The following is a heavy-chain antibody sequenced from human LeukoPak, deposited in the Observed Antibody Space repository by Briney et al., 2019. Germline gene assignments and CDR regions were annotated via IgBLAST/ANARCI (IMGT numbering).Heavy chain of an antibody. CDR1: GFTVSSNY. V-gene: IGHV3-53*01. CDR2: IYSGGST. D-gene: IGHD3-10*01. Sequence: GGSLRLSCAASGFTVSSNYMSWVRQAPGKGLEWVSVIYSGGSTYYADSVKGRFTIPRDNSKNTLYLQMNSLRAEDTAVYYCARDPLLYGSGPPPVGVWGQGTLVTVSS. J-gene: IGHJ4*02. CDR3: ARDPLLYGSGPPPVGV.